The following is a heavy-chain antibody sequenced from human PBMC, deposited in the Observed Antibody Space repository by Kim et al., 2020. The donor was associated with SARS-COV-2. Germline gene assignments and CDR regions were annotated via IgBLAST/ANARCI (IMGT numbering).Heavy chain of an antibody. CDR1: GGSFSGYY. CDR3: ARGRGGYSYGYFDY. CDR2: INHSGST. J-gene: IGHJ4*02. Sequence: SETLSLTCAVYGGSFSGYYWSWIRQPPGKGLEWIGEINHSGSTNYNPSLKSRVTISVDTSKNQFSLKLSSVTAADTAVYYCARGRGGYSYGYFDYWGQGT. V-gene: IGHV4-34*01. D-gene: IGHD5-18*01.